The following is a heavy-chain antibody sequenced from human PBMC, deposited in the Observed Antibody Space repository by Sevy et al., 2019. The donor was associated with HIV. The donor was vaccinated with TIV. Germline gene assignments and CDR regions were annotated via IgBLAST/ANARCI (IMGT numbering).Heavy chain of an antibody. CDR1: GFTFSSYW. Sequence: GGSLRLSCAASGFTFSSYWMHWVRQAPGKGLVWVSRINSDGSSTSYADSVKGRFTISRDNAKNTLYLQMNSLRTEDTAVYYCARRAGAYGMDVWGQGTTVTVSS. V-gene: IGHV3-74*01. J-gene: IGHJ6*02. CDR2: INSDGSST. CDR3: ARRAGAYGMDV.